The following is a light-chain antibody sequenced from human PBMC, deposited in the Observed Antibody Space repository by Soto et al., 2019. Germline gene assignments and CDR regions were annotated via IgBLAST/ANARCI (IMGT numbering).Light chain of an antibody. CDR1: SSNIGSNT. Sequence: QSVLTQPPSASGTPGQRVTISCSGSSSNIGSNTVNWYQQLPGTAPKLLIYSNINRPSGVPDRFSGSKSGTSASLAITGLQAEDEADYYCQSYDTSLTGPVVFGGGTKLTVL. CDR3: QSYDTSLTGPVV. V-gene: IGLV1-44*01. CDR2: SNI. J-gene: IGLJ2*01.